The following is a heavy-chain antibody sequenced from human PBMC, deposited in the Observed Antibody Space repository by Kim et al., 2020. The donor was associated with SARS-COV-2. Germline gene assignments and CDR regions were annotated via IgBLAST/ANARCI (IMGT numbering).Heavy chain of an antibody. D-gene: IGHD6-6*01. J-gene: IGHJ3*02. Sequence: TTTYNPSPKRLVTISVDTSKNQFSLKLSSVTAADTAVYYCARFVGAFDIWGQGTMVTVSS. V-gene: IGHV4-59*01. CDR2: TT. CDR3: ARFVGAFDI.